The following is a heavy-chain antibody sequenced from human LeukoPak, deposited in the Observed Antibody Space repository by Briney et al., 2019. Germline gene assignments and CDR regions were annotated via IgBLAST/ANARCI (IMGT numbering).Heavy chain of an antibody. V-gene: IGHV3-30*18. J-gene: IGHJ4*02. D-gene: IGHD1-7*01. CDR1: GFTFSSYG. CDR3: AKEAGRGNWSYFLGD. Sequence: GGSLRLSCAASGFTFSSYGMHWVRQAPGKGLEWVAVISYDGSNKYYADSVKGRFTISRDNSKNTLYLQMNSLRAEDTAVYYCAKEAGRGNWSYFLGDWGQGTLVTVSS. CDR2: ISYDGSNK.